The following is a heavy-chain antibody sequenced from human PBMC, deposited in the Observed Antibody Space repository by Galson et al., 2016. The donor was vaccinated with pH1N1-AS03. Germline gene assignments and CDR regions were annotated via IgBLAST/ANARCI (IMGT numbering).Heavy chain of an antibody. J-gene: IGHJ4*02. CDR2: LRYDGTNN. CDR1: GFSFRSSG. D-gene: IGHD3-9*01. CDR3: PRITSFGVWLDY. Sequence: SLRLSCAASGFSFRSSGMYWVRQAPGKGLEWVAVLRYDGTNNQDADSVKGRFPISRDNAKDTLDLQMNSLGAEDTAVYYCPRITSFGVWLDYWGQGTLVTVSS. V-gene: IGHV3-33*01.